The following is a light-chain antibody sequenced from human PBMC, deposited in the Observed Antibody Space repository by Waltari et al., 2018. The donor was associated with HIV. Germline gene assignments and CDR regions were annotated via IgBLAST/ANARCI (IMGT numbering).Light chain of an antibody. CDR1: TLSNQY. J-gene: IGLJ1*01. V-gene: IGLV3-25*03. CDR3: QSADNSGTYV. CDR2: RDI. Sequence: SYDLTQPPSVSVSPGQTARITCSGDTLSNQYSYWYQQKSGQAPVLVIFRDIERPSGIPERFSGSRPGATVTLTISGVQAEDEADYYCQSADNSGTYVFATGTQVTVL.